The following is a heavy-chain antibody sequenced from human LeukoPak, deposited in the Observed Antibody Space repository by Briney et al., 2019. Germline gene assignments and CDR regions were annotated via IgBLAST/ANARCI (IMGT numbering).Heavy chain of an antibody. D-gene: IGHD2-2*03. CDR2: ISDSGAIT. CDR3: AKVVYGYCSSTTCFAFDY. V-gene: IGHV3-23*01. CDR1: GFTFSRYA. J-gene: IGHJ4*02. Sequence: PGGSLRLSRAASGFTFSRYAVAWVRQAPGKGLEWVSSISDSGAITYYADSVEGRFTISRDNSKNTLFLQMNSLSAEDTAIYYCAKVVYGYCSSTTCFAFDYWGQGALVPVSS.